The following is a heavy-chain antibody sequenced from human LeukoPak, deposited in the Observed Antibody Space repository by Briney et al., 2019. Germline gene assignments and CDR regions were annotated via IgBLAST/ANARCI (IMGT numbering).Heavy chain of an antibody. Sequence: GGSLRLSCAASGFTVSSNYMSWVRQAPGKGLEWVSVIYSGGSTYYADSVKGRFTISRDNSKNTLYLQMNSLRAEDTAVYYCARGRAGNIAAPHDYWGQGTLVTVSS. D-gene: IGHD6-6*01. V-gene: IGHV3-66*01. J-gene: IGHJ4*02. CDR3: ARGRAGNIAAPHDY. CDR1: GFTVSSNY. CDR2: IYSGGST.